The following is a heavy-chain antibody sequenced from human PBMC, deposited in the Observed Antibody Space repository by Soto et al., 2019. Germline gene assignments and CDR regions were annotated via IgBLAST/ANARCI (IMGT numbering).Heavy chain of an antibody. CDR1: GFTFSSYG. V-gene: IGHV3-33*01. D-gene: IGHD3-22*01. CDR3: ARGVGGSYPNYYDSSGYYYADYFDY. J-gene: IGHJ4*02. Sequence: SLRLSCAASGFTFSSYGMHWVRQAPGKGLEWVAVIWYDGSNKYYADSVKGRFTISRDNSKNTLYLQMNSLRAEDKAVYYCARGVGGSYPNYYDSSGYYYADYFDYWGQGTLVTVSS. CDR2: IWYDGSNK.